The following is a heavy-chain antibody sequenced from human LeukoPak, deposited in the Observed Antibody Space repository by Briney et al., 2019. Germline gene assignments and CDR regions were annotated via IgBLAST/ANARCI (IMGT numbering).Heavy chain of an antibody. V-gene: IGHV4-4*07. D-gene: IGHD3-22*01. CDR1: GGSISSYY. J-gene: IGHJ4*02. CDR2: IYTSGST. CDR3: ARSNYDSQGRAYFDY. Sequence: SETLSLTCTVSGGSISSYYWSWVRQPAGKGLEWIGRIYTSGSTNYNPSLKSRVTMSVDTSKNQFSLKLSSVTAADTAVYYCARSNYDSQGRAYFDYWGQGTPVTVSS.